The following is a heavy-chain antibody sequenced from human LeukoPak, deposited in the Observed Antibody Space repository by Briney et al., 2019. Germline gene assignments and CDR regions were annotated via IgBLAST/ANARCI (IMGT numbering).Heavy chain of an antibody. CDR2: MYHNGST. J-gene: IGHJ5*02. CDR1: GGSISSISYY. Sequence: SETLSLTCTVSGGSISSISYYWGWIRQPPGKGLEWIGSMYHNGSTYYNPSLKSRVTISVDTSKNQFSLKLTSVTAADTAVYYCARHPSGRMWLQQGGWCDPWGQGTLVTVSS. V-gene: IGHV4-39*01. CDR3: ARHPSGRMWLQQGGWCDP. D-gene: IGHD5-24*01.